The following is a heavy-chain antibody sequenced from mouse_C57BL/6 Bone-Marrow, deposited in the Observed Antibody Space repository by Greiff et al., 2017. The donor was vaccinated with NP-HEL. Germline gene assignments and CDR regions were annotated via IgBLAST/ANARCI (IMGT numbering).Heavy chain of an antibody. CDR3: ARGGNYWYYFDY. D-gene: IGHD2-1*01. V-gene: IGHV1-47*01. CDR1: FSPFPPSP. Sequence: QVQLQQSGAELVQPGASVPLSFPSSFSPFPPSPLSCLPPTPFTSLAWIGNFHPYNDDTEYNEKFKNKATLTVEKSSSTVYLELSRLTSDDSSVYYCARGGNYWYYFDYWGQGTTLTVSS. J-gene: IGHJ2*01. CDR2: FHPYNDDT.